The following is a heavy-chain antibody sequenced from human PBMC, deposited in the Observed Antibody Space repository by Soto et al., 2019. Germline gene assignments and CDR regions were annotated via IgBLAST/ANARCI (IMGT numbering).Heavy chain of an antibody. CDR3: AGPHYYDCSGYHGSFDL. J-gene: IGHJ3*01. CDR1: GFTFSSYW. D-gene: IGHD3-22*01. CDR2: IKQDGSEK. Sequence: EVQLVESGGGLVQPGGSLRLSCAASGFTFSSYWMSWVRQAPGKGLEWVANIKQDGSEKYYVDSVKGRFTISRDNAENSLYLQMNSLRAEDTAVYYCAGPHYYDCSGYHGSFDLWGQGTMVTVSS. V-gene: IGHV3-7*03.